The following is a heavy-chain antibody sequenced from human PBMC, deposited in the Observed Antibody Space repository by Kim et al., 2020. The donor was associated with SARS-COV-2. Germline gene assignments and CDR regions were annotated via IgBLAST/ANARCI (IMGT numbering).Heavy chain of an antibody. CDR2: INHSGST. J-gene: IGHJ6*03. D-gene: IGHD2-2*02. Sequence: PSETLSLTCAVSGGSFSGYYWSWIRQPPGKGLEWIGEINHSGSTNYNPSLKSRVTISVDTSKNQFSLKLSSVTAADTAVYYCARGTSPRYCSSTSCYRGRLGYYYYMDVWGKGTTVTVSS. V-gene: IGHV4-34*01. CDR3: ARGTSPRYCSSTSCYRGRLGYYYYMDV. CDR1: GGSFSGYY.